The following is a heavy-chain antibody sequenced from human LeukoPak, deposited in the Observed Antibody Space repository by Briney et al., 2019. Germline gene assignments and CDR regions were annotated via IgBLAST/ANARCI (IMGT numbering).Heavy chain of an antibody. CDR3: AKGNGSYSSGFDY. D-gene: IGHD6-19*01. J-gene: IGHJ4*02. V-gene: IGHV3-9*01. CDR2: ISWNSGSI. CDR1: GFTFDDYA. Sequence: GRSLRLSCAASGFTFDDYAMHWVRQAPGKGLEWVSGISWNSGSIGYADSMKGRFTISRDNAKNSLYLQMNSLRAEDTALYYCAKGNGSYSSGFDYWGQGTLVTVSS.